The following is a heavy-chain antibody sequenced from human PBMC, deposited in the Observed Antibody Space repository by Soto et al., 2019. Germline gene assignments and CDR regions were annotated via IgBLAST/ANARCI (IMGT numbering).Heavy chain of an antibody. CDR2: ISGSGGST. CDR3: AKDPYCSSTSCQGKWFDP. V-gene: IGHV3-23*01. CDR1: GFTFSSYA. J-gene: IGHJ5*02. D-gene: IGHD2-2*01. Sequence: EVQLLESGGGLVQPGGSLRLSCAASGFTFSSYAMSWVRQAPGKGLEWVSAISGSGGSTYYADSVKGRFTISRDNSKNTLYLQMNGLRAEDTAVYYCAKDPYCSSTSCQGKWFDPWGQGTLVTVSS.